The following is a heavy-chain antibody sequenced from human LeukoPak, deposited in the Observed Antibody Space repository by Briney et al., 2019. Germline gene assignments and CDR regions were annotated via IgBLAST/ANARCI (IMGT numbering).Heavy chain of an antibody. CDR1: GVSISSSSYY. J-gene: IGHJ4*02. D-gene: IGHD2-2*01. CDR2: IYYSGST. Sequence: PSETLSLTCTVSGVSISSSSYYWGWIRQPPGKGLGWIGSIYYSGSTYYNPSLKSRVTISVDTSKNQFSLKLSSVTAADTAVYYCARQLGYCSSTSCYADKVDYWGQGTLVTVSS. CDR3: ARQLGYCSSTSCYADKVDY. V-gene: IGHV4-39*01.